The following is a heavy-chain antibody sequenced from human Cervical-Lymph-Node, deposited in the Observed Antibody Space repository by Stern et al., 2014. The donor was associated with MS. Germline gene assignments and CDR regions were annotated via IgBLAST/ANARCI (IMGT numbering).Heavy chain of an antibody. Sequence: QVQLNESGPGLVKPSGTLSLTCAVSGGSVSSTNWWSWVRQSPGKGLEGFGNIFLSGPSTYRPSRRSRFSISLDTPKTQLSLHLTSVTAADTAVYYCARERQQYCNSEGCSYWYFDLWGRGTLVTVSS. D-gene: IGHD2/OR15-2a*01. CDR1: GGSVSSTNW. CDR3: ARERQQYCNSEGCSYWYFDL. J-gene: IGHJ2*01. V-gene: IGHV4-4*02. CDR2: IFLSGPS.